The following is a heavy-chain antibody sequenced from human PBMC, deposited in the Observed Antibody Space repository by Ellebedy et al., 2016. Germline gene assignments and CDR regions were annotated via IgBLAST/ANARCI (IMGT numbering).Heavy chain of an antibody. J-gene: IGHJ4*02. CDR3: ARSAPGHLPRRY. CDR2: INSNSGGT. D-gene: IGHD1-14*01. V-gene: IGHV1-2*02. Sequence: ASVKVSCXASGGTFSSDAISWVRQAPGQGLEWMGWINSNSGGTNSAQQFQGRFTMTSDTSISTAYMELSRLKSDDTALYYCARSAPGHLPRRYWGQGTLVTVSS. CDR1: GGTFSSDA.